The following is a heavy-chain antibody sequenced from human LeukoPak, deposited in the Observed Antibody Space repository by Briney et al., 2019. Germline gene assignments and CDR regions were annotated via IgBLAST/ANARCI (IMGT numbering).Heavy chain of an antibody. V-gene: IGHV4-34*01. D-gene: IGHD6-19*01. CDR2: INHSGST. CDR3: ARGFIAVAGFYYYGMDV. J-gene: IGHJ6*02. Sequence: SETLSLTCAVYGGSFSGYYWSWIRQPPGKGLEWIGEINHSGSTNYNPPLKSRVTISVDTSKNQFSLKLSSVTAADTAVYYCARGFIAVAGFYYYGMDVWGQGTTVTVSS. CDR1: GGSFSGYY.